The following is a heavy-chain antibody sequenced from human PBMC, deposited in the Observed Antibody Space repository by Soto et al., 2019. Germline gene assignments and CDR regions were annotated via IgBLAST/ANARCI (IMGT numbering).Heavy chain of an antibody. D-gene: IGHD3-3*01. Sequence: GASVKVSCKASGYTFTSYGISWVRQAPGQGLEWMGWISAYNGNTNYAQKLQGRVTMTTDTSTSTAYMELRSLRSDDTAVYYCARAATYYDFWSGYSNYFDYWGQGTLVTVSS. CDR3: ARAATYYDFWSGYSNYFDY. V-gene: IGHV1-18*01. J-gene: IGHJ4*02. CDR2: ISAYNGNT. CDR1: GYTFTSYG.